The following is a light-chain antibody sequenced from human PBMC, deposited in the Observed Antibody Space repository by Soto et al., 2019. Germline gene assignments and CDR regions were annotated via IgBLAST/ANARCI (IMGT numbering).Light chain of an antibody. Sequence: QSVLTQPPSASGTPGQRVTISCSGSSSNIGGNTVNWYQQLPGTAPKLLIRANDQRPSGVPDRFSGSKSGTSASLAISGLQSEYEADYYCAAWDDSLNGPVFGGGTALTVL. J-gene: IGLJ3*02. V-gene: IGLV1-44*01. CDR3: AAWDDSLNGPV. CDR1: SSNIGGNT. CDR2: AND.